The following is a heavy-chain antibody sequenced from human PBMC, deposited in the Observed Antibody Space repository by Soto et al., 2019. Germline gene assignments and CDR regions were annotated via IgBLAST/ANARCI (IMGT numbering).Heavy chain of an antibody. V-gene: IGHV3-48*02. J-gene: IGHJ6*02. Sequence: VKLVESGGGWVQPGGSLRLSCAASGFSFSTYDMNWVRQAPGKGLEWLSYITTSSSSIKYADSVKGRFTVSRDDAKNSLYLQMSSLRDDNSAVYYGARDPQRVFSGLDVWGQGTMVSVSS. D-gene: IGHD2-2*01. CDR1: GFSFSTYD. CDR3: ARDPQRVFSGLDV. CDR2: ITTSSSSI.